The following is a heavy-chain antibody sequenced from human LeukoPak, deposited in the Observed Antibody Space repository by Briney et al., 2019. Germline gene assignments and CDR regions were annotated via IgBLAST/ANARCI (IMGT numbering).Heavy chain of an antibody. V-gene: IGHV1-69*13. CDR1: GGTFGSYA. CDR2: IIPIFGTA. J-gene: IGHJ4*02. D-gene: IGHD3-9*01. Sequence: SVKVSCKASGGTFGSYATSWVRQAPGQGLEWMGGIIPIFGTANYAQKFQGRVTITADESTSTAYMELSSLRAEDTAVYYCARDLLGSATSYSSGAWDYWGQGTLVTVSS. CDR3: ARDLLGSATSYSSGAWDY.